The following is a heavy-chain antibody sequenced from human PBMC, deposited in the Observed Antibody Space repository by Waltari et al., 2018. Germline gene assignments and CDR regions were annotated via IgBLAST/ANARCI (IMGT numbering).Heavy chain of an antibody. CDR2: ISSTSSTI. CDR3: ARVGSSWADYFDY. V-gene: IGHV3-48*04. J-gene: IGHJ4*02. Sequence: EVQLVESGGGLVQPGGSLRLSCAASGFTFSSYRMNWVRQAPGKGLQWVSYISSTSSTIYYADSVKGRFTISRDNAKNSLYLQMNSLRAEDTAVYYCARVGSSWADYFDYWGQGTLVTVSS. D-gene: IGHD6-13*01. CDR1: GFTFSSYR.